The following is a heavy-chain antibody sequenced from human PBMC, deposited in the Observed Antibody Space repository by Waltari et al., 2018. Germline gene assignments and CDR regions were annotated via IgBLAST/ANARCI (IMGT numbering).Heavy chain of an antibody. V-gene: IGHV1-58*02. CDR3: AADTTYYYGSGSYSLNT. CDR1: GFTFTSSA. D-gene: IGHD3-10*01. J-gene: IGHJ5*02. Sequence: QMQLVQSGPEVKKPGTSVKVSCKASGFTFTSSAMQWVPRARGQRLEWIGWIVVGSGNTNYAQKFQERVTITRDMSTSTAYMELSSLRSEDTTVYYCAADTTYYYGSGSYSLNTWGQGTLVTVSS. CDR2: IVVGSGNT.